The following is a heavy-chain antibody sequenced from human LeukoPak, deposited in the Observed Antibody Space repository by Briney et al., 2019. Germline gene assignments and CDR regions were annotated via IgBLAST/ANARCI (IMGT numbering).Heavy chain of an antibody. CDR3: ARVRDYYYDTTTYYYFDY. CDR2: ISGYSGNT. V-gene: IGHV1-18*01. Sequence: VASVKVSCKASGYTFTSYGIIWVRQAPGQGLEWMGWISGYSGNTNYAQKLQGRVTMTTDTSTSTAYMELRSLRSDDTAVFYCARVRDYYYDTTTYYYFDYWGQGTLVTVSS. J-gene: IGHJ4*02. D-gene: IGHD3-22*01. CDR1: GYTFTSYG.